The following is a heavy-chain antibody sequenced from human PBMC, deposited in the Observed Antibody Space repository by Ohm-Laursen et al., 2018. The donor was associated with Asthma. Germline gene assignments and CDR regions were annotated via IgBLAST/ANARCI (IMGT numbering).Heavy chain of an antibody. CDR2: ISSSSSYI. V-gene: IGHV3-21*01. Sequence: SLRLSCSASGFTFSSYAMHWVRQAPGKGLEWVSSISSSSSYIYYADSVKGRFTISRDNAKNSLYLQMNSLRAEDTAVYYCARDLRSYYDSSGYYGVEYWGQGTLVTVSS. D-gene: IGHD3-22*01. J-gene: IGHJ4*02. CDR3: ARDLRSYYDSSGYYGVEY. CDR1: GFTFSSYA.